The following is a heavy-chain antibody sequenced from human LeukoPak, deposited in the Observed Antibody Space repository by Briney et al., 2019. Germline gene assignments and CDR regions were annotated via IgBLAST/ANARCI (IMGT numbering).Heavy chain of an antibody. CDR2: FSDIA. CDR1: GFTFSSSF. Sequence: GGSLRLFCEASGFTFSSSFMSWVRQAPGKGLEWVSSFSDIAYYADSVKGRFTISRDNAKNTLYLQMDSLRAEDTAVYYCAKRLNSFAFDIRGQGTMVTVSS. D-gene: IGHD2-21*01. V-gene: IGHV3-23*01. CDR3: AKRLNSFAFDI. J-gene: IGHJ3*02.